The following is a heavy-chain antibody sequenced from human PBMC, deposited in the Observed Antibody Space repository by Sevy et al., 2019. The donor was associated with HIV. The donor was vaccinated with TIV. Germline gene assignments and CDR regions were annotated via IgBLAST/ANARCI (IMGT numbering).Heavy chain of an antibody. CDR2: IYWNDDK. CDR3: AHRDSSSWTGYWFDP. CDR1: GFSLSTSGVG. Sequence: SGPTLVNPTQTLTLTCTFSGFSLSTSGVGVGWIRQPPGKALEWLALIYWNDDKRYSPSLKSRLTITKDTSKSQVVLTMTNMDPVDTATYYCAHRDSSSWTGYWFDPWGQGTLVTVSS. V-gene: IGHV2-5*01. J-gene: IGHJ5*02. D-gene: IGHD6-13*01.